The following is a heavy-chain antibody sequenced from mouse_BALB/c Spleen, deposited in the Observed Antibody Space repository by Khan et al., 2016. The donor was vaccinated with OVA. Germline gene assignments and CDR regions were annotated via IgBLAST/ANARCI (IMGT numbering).Heavy chain of an antibody. V-gene: IGHV3-2*02. Sequence: EVQLQESGPGLVKPSQSLSLTCTVTGYSITSDYTWNWIRQFPGNKLEWMGFISYSGNTRYTPSLKSRISITRDTSKNQFFLQLNSVTSEDTATYYCARKDYYDYDPFPYWGQGTLVTVSA. J-gene: IGHJ3*01. CDR2: ISYSGNT. CDR1: GYSITSDYT. CDR3: ARKDYYDYDPFPY. D-gene: IGHD2-4*01.